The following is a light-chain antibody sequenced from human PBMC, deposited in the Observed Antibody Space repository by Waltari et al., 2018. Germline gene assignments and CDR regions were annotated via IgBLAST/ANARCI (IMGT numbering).Light chain of an antibody. CDR3: QAWDRDGAV. Sequence: SYEVIQPPSVSVSPGQTATITCSGDKLGGRPTSWYQQRPGQSPVLLIYQSSRRSSGVPDLVSGSDSGNTATLTISGTQTVDEADYYCQAWDRDGAVFGDGTKLTVL. CDR1: KLGGRP. CDR2: QSS. J-gene: IGLJ2*01. V-gene: IGLV3-1*01.